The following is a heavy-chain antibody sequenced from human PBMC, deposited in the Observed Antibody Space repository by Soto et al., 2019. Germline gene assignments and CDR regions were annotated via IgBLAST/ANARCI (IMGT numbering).Heavy chain of an antibody. Sequence: TSETLSLTCTVSGGSMSNGYYYWSWVRQNPGKGLEWIGHIYHSGRTYYNPSLKSRVGILVDTSKNQFSLNLNSVTAADTAVYYCARWVEVSLDYFDSWGQGNPVTVSS. CDR3: ARWVEVSLDYFDS. CDR1: GGSMSNGYYY. J-gene: IGHJ4*02. CDR2: IYHSGRT. D-gene: IGHD1-20*01. V-gene: IGHV4-31*03.